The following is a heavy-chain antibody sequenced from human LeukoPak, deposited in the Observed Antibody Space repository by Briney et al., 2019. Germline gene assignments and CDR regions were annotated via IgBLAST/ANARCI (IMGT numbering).Heavy chain of an antibody. V-gene: IGHV3-48*03. CDR3: ARAVLYYYYGMDV. J-gene: IGHJ6*02. CDR2: TSSSGGTI. CDR1: GFTFSSYE. Sequence: PGGSLRLSCAASGFTFSSYEMNWVRQAPGKGLEWVSYTSSSGGTIYYADSVKGRFTISRDNAKNSLYLQMNSLRAEDTAVYYCARAVLYYYYGMDVWGQGTTVTVSS.